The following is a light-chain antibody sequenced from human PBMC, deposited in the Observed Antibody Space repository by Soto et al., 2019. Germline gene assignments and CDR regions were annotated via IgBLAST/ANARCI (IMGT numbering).Light chain of an antibody. CDR2: GAS. J-gene: IGKJ4*01. Sequence: EIVLTQSPGTLSLSPGDRATLSCRASESVSSTYLAWYQQKPGQAPRLLIYGASSRASGIPDRFSGSGSGTDFTLTISRLEPEVFAVYYCQQYGSSPPDTFGGGTKVEIK. CDR3: QQYGSSPPDT. V-gene: IGKV3-20*01. CDR1: ESVSSTY.